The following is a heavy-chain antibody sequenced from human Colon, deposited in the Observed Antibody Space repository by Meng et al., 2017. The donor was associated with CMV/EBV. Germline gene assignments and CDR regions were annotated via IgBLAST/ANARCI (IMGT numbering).Heavy chain of an antibody. CDR2: IVWDGDNK. CDR1: RFTFGDFA. D-gene: IGHD1-26*01. J-gene: IGHJ4*02. Sequence: GESLKISCTGSRFTFGDFAMHWVRQAPGKGLEWVSLIVWDGDNKYYGDSVKGRFTISRDHSKTSLYLQMNNLRAEDTALYYCAKDAVHSGTYLDFWGQGTLVTVSS. CDR3: AKDAVHSGTYLDF. V-gene: IGHV3-43D*04.